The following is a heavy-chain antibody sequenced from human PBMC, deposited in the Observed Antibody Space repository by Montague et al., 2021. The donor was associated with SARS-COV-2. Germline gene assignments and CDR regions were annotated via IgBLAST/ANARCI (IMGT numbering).Heavy chain of an antibody. Sequence: SETLSLTCSVSGGSMSSYHWVWIRQPPGKGLEWIGYVSYRGSTNYNLSLKSRVTISLDTSKNRFSLRVTSVTAADTAVYYCARGDYYDSTGYYDYWGQGTLVTVSS. CDR2: VSYRGST. CDR3: ARGDYYDSTGYYDY. J-gene: IGHJ4*01. CDR1: GGSMSSYH. V-gene: IGHV4-59*01. D-gene: IGHD3-22*01.